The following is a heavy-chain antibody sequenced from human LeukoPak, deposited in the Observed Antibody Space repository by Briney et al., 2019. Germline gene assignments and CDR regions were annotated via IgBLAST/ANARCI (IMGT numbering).Heavy chain of an antibody. D-gene: IGHD3-22*01. Sequence: SETLSLTCTVSGGSISSYYWSWIRQPPGKGLEWIGYIYYSGSTNYNPSLKSRVTISVDTSKNQFSLKLSSVTAADTAVYYCARVPYYYDSSGGGNYYYYYMDVWGKGTRSPSP. CDR1: GGSISSYY. CDR2: IYYSGST. J-gene: IGHJ6*03. V-gene: IGHV4-59*01. CDR3: ARVPYYYDSSGGGNYYYYYMDV.